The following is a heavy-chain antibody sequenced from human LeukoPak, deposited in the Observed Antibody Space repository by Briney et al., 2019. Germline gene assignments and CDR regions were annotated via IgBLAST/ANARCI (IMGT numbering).Heavy chain of an antibody. CDR1: GGTVSSYA. CDR3: ARGVLRYFGWLLEYFDY. J-gene: IGHJ4*02. CDR2: IIPIFGTA. D-gene: IGHD3-9*01. V-gene: IGHV1-69*13. Sequence: SVKVSCKASGGTVSSYAISWVRQAPGQGLEWMGGIIPIFGTANYAQKFQGRVTITADESTSTAYMELSSLRSEDTAVYYCARGVLRYFGWLLEYFDYWGQGTLVTVSS.